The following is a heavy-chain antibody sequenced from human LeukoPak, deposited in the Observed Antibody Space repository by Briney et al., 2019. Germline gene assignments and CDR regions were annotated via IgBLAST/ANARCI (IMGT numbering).Heavy chain of an antibody. CDR1: GYSFTSYW. CDR3: ARPMQVDGIDY. CDR2: IFPADSDA. J-gene: IGHJ4*02. V-gene: IGHV5-51*01. D-gene: IGHD2-15*01. Sequence: GESLKISCKGSGYSFTSYWIGWVRQMPGKGLEWMGIIFPADSDARYSPSFQGQVTISADKSISTAYLQWSSLKASDTAMYYCARPMQVDGIDYWGQGTLVTVSS.